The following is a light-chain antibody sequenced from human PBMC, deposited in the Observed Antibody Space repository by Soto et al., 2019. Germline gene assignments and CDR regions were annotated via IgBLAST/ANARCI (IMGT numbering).Light chain of an antibody. Sequence: QSALTQPASVSGSPGQSITISCTGTSSDVGGYNYVSWYEQHPGKAPKLMIYEDSKRPSGVSDRFSGSKSGNTASLTISGLQVEDEADYYCSSYTSSSTWVFGGGTKLTVL. J-gene: IGLJ3*02. CDR2: EDS. CDR3: SSYTSSSTWV. CDR1: SSDVGGYNY. V-gene: IGLV2-14*01.